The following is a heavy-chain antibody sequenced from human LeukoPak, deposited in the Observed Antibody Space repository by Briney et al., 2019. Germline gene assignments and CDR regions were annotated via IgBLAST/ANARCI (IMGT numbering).Heavy chain of an antibody. CDR3: ASSQYSSGWSTSLAFDY. D-gene: IGHD6-19*01. J-gene: IGHJ4*02. Sequence: SVKVSCKASGGTVSSYAISWVRQAPGQGLEWMGRIIPIFGTANYAQKFQGRVTITTDESTSTACMELSSLRSEDTAVYYCASSQYSSGWSTSLAFDYWGQGTLVTVSS. V-gene: IGHV1-69*05. CDR2: IIPIFGTA. CDR1: GGTVSSYA.